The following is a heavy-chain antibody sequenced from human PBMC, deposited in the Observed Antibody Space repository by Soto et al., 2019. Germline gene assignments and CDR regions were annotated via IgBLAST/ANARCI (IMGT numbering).Heavy chain of an antibody. Sequence: SETLSLTCTVSGGSISSGGYYWSWIRQHPGKGLEWIGYIYYSGSTYYNPSLKSRVTISVDTSKNQFSLKLSSVTAADTAVYYCAREDPGAFEIWGQGTMVTVSS. V-gene: IGHV4-31*03. CDR1: GGSISSGGYY. CDR3: AREDPGAFEI. CDR2: IYYSGST. J-gene: IGHJ3*02. D-gene: IGHD3-10*01.